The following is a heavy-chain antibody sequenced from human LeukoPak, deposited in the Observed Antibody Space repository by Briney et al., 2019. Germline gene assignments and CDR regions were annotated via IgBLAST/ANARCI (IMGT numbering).Heavy chain of an antibody. J-gene: IGHJ5*02. CDR2: INHSGST. Sequence: SETLSLTCAVYGGSFSGYFWSWIRQPPGKGLEWIWGINHSGSTNYKPSLKSRVTISADTSKSQFSLKLSSVTAADTAVYYCARALGSYSGYDYYWFDPWGQGTLVTVSS. D-gene: IGHD5-12*01. CDR3: ARALGSYSGYDYYWFDP. CDR1: GGSFSGYF. V-gene: IGHV4-34*01.